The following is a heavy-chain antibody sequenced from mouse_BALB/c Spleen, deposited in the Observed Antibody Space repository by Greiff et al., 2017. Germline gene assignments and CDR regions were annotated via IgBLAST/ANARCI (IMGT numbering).Heavy chain of an antibody. CDR1: GYTFSSYW. CDR2: ILPGSGST. Sequence: QVQLQQSGAELMKPGASVKISCKATGYTFSSYWIEWVKQRPGHGLEWIGEILPGSGSTNYNEKFKGKATFTADTSSNTAYMQLSSLTSEDSAVYYFAMFYGNYVRFDYWGQGTTLTVSS. D-gene: IGHD2-1*01. J-gene: IGHJ2*01. CDR3: AMFYGNYVRFDY. V-gene: IGHV1-9*01.